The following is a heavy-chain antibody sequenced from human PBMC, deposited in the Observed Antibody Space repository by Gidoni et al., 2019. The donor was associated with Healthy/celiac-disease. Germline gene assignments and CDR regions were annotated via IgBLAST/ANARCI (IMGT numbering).Heavy chain of an antibody. CDR3: ASMTTVTTHVADFDY. Sequence: PPGQGLEWMGGIIPIFGTANYAQKFQGRVTITADEYTSTAYMELSSLRSEDTAVYYCASMTTVTTHVADFDYWGQGTLVTVSS. D-gene: IGHD4-17*01. CDR2: IIPIFGTA. V-gene: IGHV1-69*01. J-gene: IGHJ4*02.